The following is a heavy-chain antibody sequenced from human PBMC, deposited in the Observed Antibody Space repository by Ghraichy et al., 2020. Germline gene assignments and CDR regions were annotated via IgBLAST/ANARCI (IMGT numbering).Heavy chain of an antibody. V-gene: IGHV3-30*18. CDR3: AKDGSWGIADY. Sequence: GGSLRLSCAASGFTFSSYGMHWVRQAPGKGLEWVAVISYDGSNKYYADSVKGRFTISRDNSKNTLYLQMNSLRAEDTAVYYCAKDGSWGIADYWGQGTLVTVSS. J-gene: IGHJ4*02. D-gene: IGHD7-27*01. CDR1: GFTFSSYG. CDR2: ISYDGSNK.